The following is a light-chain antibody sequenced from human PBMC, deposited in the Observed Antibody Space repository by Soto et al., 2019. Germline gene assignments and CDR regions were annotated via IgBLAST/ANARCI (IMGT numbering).Light chain of an antibody. V-gene: IGKV1-12*01. J-gene: IGKJ1*01. CDR2: ATS. CDR1: QGASSW. CDR3: QQDSSIPWT. Sequence: DIQMTQSPSSVSASVGDRVTITCPASQGASSWLAWYQQRPGRAPKLLIYATSTLHTGVPSRFSGSRSGPDFTLTISGLQPEDFATYYCQQDSSIPWTFGQGTNVEI.